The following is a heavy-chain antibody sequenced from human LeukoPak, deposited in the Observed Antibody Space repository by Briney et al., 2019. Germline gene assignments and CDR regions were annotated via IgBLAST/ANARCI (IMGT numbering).Heavy chain of an antibody. CDR3: ARAAAGPV. CDR2: IYSGGST. V-gene: IGHV3-53*01. D-gene: IGHD6-13*01. CDR1: GFTFSNYW. J-gene: IGHJ4*02. Sequence: GGSLRLSCAASGFTFSNYWMSWVRQAPGTGLERVSVIYSGGSTYYADSVKGRFTISRDNSKNALYLQMNSLRAEDTAVYYCARAAAGPVWGQGTLVTVSS.